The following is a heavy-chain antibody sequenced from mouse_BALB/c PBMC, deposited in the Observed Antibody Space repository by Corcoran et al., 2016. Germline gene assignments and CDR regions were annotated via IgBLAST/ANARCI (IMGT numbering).Heavy chain of an antibody. Sequence: EVQLQQSGAELVKPGASVKLSCTASGFNIKDTYMHWVKQRPEQGLEWIGRIDPANGNTKYDPKFQGKATITADTSSNTAYLQLNSLTSEDTAVYYCALMINSWFAYWGQGTLVTVSA. V-gene: IGHV14-3*02. CDR3: ALMINSWFAY. D-gene: IGHD2-4*01. CDR1: GFNIKDTY. J-gene: IGHJ3*01. CDR2: IDPANGNT.